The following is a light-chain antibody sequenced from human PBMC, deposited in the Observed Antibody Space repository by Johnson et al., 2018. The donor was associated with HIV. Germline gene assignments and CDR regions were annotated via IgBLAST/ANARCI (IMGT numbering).Light chain of an antibody. V-gene: IGLV1-44*01. CDR3: AAWDDSLNGFYV. Sequence: QSVLTQQPSVSAAPGQKVTISCSGSSSNIGSNTVNWYQQLPGTAPKLLIYRNNQRPSGVPDRFSGSKSGTSASLAISGLQAEDEADYYCAAWDDSLNGFYVFGTGTKVTVL. J-gene: IGLJ1*01. CDR2: RNN. CDR1: SSNIGSNT.